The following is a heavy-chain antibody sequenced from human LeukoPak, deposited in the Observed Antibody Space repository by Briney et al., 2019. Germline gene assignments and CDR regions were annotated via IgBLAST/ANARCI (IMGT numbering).Heavy chain of an antibody. Sequence: GASVRVSCKASGYTFTNYDINWVRQATGQGLEWMGWMNPNSGNTGYAQKFQGRVTITRETSINTAYMELSSLTSEDTAVYYCARDLGYCSSTSCPYNWSDPWGQGTLVTVSS. CDR3: ARDLGYCSSTSCPYNWSDP. CDR2: MNPNSGNT. CDR1: GYTFTNYD. D-gene: IGHD2-2*01. V-gene: IGHV1-8*03. J-gene: IGHJ5*02.